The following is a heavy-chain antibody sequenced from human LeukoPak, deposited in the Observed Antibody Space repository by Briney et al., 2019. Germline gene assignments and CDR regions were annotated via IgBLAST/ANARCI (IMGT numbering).Heavy chain of an antibody. CDR1: GFTFSSYA. D-gene: IGHD3-22*01. J-gene: IGHJ5*02. Sequence: PGGSLRLSCAASGFTFSSYARSWVRQAPGKGLEWVSAISGSGGSTYYADSVKGRFTISRDNSKNTLYLQMNSLRAEDTAVYYCAKDRKTYYYDSSGSHNWFDPWGQGTLVTVSS. V-gene: IGHV3-23*01. CDR2: ISGSGGST. CDR3: AKDRKTYYYDSSGSHNWFDP.